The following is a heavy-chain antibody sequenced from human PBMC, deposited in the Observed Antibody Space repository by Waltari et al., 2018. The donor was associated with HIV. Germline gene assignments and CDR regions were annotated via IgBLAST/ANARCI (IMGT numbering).Heavy chain of an antibody. D-gene: IGHD2-2*01. CDR1: GFTFSSYD. V-gene: IGHV3-13*04. Sequence: EVQLVESGGGLVQPGGSLRLSCAASGFTFSSYDMHWVRQATGKGLEWVSAIGTAGDTYYPGSVKGRFTISRENAKNSLYLQMNSLRAGDTAVYYCARGCRYQLLSCGMDVWGQGTTVTVSS. CDR3: ARGCRYQLLSCGMDV. J-gene: IGHJ6*02. CDR2: IGTAGDT.